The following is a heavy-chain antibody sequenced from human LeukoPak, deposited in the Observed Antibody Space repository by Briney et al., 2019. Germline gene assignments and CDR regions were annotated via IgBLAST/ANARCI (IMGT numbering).Heavy chain of an antibody. CDR2: ISGSGGST. V-gene: IGHV3-23*01. CDR1: GFTFSSYA. CDR3: AKDWNDHFDY. D-gene: IGHD1-1*01. J-gene: IGHJ4*02. Sequence: GGSLRLSCAASGFTFSSYAMSWVRQAPGKGLEWVSAISGSGGSTYYADSVKGRFTISRDNSKNTLDLEMDSLRAEDTAVYYCAKDWNDHFDYWGQGTLVTVSS.